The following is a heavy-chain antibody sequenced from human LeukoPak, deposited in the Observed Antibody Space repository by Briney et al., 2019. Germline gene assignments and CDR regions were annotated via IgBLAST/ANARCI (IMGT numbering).Heavy chain of an antibody. CDR3: ARDGFVGAADY. D-gene: IGHD6-13*01. V-gene: IGHV3-21*01. J-gene: IGHJ4*02. CDR2: ISSSSAHI. Sequence: PGGSLRLSCAASGFTFSSYSMNWVRQAPGKGLEWVSFISSSSAHINYADSVKGRFTISRDNPRNSLYLQMNSLRVEDTAVFYCARDGFVGAADYWGQGTLVTVSS. CDR1: GFTFSSYS.